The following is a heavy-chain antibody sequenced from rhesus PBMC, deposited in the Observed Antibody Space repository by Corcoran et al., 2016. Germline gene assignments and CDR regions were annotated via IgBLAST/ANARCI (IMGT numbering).Heavy chain of an antibody. CDR3: ASNSGSYYYGY. D-gene: IGHD3-16*01. Sequence: EVQLVESGGGLVQPGGSLRLSCAASGFTFSDHYMEWVGQAPGKVLEWVSSISSGSGGTTLYPVSVKGRFSISRDNAKNTVYLQMNSLRAEDTAVYYCASNSGSYYYGYWGQGVLVTVSS. CDR1: GFTFSDHY. J-gene: IGHJ4*01. CDR2: ISSGSGGTT. V-gene: IGHV3-110*02.